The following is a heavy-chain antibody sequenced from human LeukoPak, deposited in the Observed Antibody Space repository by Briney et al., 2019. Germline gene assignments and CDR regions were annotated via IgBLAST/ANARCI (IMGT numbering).Heavy chain of an antibody. Sequence: GASVKVSCKASGGSFSSYGISWVRQAPGQGLEWMGGIIPVFGTANYAQKFQGRVTITADESTSTAYMEVSSLRSEDTAVYYCARGTVLTPDYWGQGTLVTVSS. CDR3: ARGTVLTPDY. CDR1: GGSFSSYG. D-gene: IGHD4-23*01. J-gene: IGHJ4*02. V-gene: IGHV1-69*13. CDR2: IIPVFGTA.